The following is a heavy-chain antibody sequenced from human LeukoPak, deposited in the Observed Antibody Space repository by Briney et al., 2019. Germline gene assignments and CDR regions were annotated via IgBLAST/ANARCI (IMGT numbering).Heavy chain of an antibody. Sequence: PGGSLRLSCAASGFTFSSYSMNWVRQAPGKGLEWVSSISSSSSYIYYADSVKGRFTISRDNAKNSLYLQMNSLKTEDTAVYYCTTDGVGVEGATYDNWGQGTLVSVSS. D-gene: IGHD1-26*01. CDR2: ISSSSSYI. J-gene: IGHJ4*02. CDR3: TTDGVGVEGATYDN. CDR1: GFTFSSYS. V-gene: IGHV3-21*03.